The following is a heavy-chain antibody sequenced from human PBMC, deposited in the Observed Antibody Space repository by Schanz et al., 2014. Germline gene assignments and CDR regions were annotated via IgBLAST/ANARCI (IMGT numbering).Heavy chain of an antibody. Sequence: QVQLVESGGGLVKPGGSLRLSCAASGFTFSDYYMTWIRQAPGKGLEWVSYISARGSTVYYADSVKGRFTISRDNSKNTLYLQMNSLRAEDTAVYYCAKDIAPLAARPGYGMDVWGQGTTVTVSS. CDR3: AKDIAPLAARPGYGMDV. CDR1: GFTFSDYY. J-gene: IGHJ6*02. V-gene: IGHV3-11*01. CDR2: ISARGSTV. D-gene: IGHD6-13*01.